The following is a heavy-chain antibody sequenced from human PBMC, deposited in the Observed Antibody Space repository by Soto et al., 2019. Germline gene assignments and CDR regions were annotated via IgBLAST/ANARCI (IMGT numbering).Heavy chain of an antibody. Sequence: QVYLVQSGAEVKKPGSSVKISCKASGGIFSSNTINWVRQAAGQGLEWMGGIIPLFGTANYAEKFQGRVTITADKSTKTEDMELTSLRSEDTAVYYCASKAACGGDCYAFDSWGQGTLVTVS. CDR3: ASKAACGGDCYAFDS. D-gene: IGHD2-21*02. V-gene: IGHV1-69*06. CDR2: IIPLFGTA. J-gene: IGHJ4*02. CDR1: GGIFSSNT.